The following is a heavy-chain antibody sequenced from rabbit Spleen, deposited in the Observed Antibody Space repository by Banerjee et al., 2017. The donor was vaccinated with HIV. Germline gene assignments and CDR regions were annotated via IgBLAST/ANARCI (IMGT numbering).Heavy chain of an antibody. CDR3: ARDTSTSFSSYGMDL. CDR1: GVSFSGSSY. V-gene: IGHV1S40*01. J-gene: IGHJ6*01. Sequence: VESGGDLVKPGTSLTLTCIASGVSFSGSSYMCWVRQAPGKGLEWIACIHTGSSAFTYFASWAKGRFTISKASSTTVTLQMTSLTAADTATYFCARDTSTSFSSYGMDLWAQGPSSPS. CDR2: IHTGSSAFT. D-gene: IGHD1-1*01.